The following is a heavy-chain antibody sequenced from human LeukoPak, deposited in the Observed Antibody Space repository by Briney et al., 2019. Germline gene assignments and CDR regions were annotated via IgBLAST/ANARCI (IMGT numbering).Heavy chain of an antibody. CDR3: ARDSASGSSWHFDY. D-gene: IGHD6-13*01. Sequence: SETLSLTCTVSGGSISSGSYYWSWIRQPAGKGLEWIGRIYTSGSTNYNPSLKSRVTISVDTSKNQISLKLTSVTAADTAVYYCARDSASGSSWHFDYWGQGTLVTVSS. V-gene: IGHV4-61*02. CDR1: GGSISSGSYY. J-gene: IGHJ4*02. CDR2: IYTSGST.